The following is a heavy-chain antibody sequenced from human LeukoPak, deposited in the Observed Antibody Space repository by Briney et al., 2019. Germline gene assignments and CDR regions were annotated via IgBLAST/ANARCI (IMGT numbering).Heavy chain of an antibody. CDR1: GFTFSSYA. CDR3: AKSWVTIFGVVMPDYYYGMDV. V-gene: IGHV3-23*01. D-gene: IGHD3-3*01. J-gene: IGHJ6*02. Sequence: GGSLRLSCAASGFTFSSYAMTWVRQAPGKGLEWVSLISGSGGSTYYADSVKGRFTISRDNSKNTLYLQMNSLRAEDTAVYYCAKSWVTIFGVVMPDYYYGMDVWGQGTTVTVSS. CDR2: ISGSGGST.